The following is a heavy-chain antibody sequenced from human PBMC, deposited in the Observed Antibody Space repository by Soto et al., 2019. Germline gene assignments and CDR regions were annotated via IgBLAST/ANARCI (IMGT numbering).Heavy chain of an antibody. CDR3: AKAVADFANLQGSY. CDR2: ISGSGGGT. D-gene: IGHD6-19*01. Sequence: PGGSLRLSCAASGFTFSSYAMSWVRQAPGKGLEWVSAISGSGGGTYYADSVKGRFTISRDNSKNTLYLQMNSLRAEDTAVYYCAKAVADFANLQGSYWGQGTLVTVSS. CDR1: GFTFSSYA. V-gene: IGHV3-23*01. J-gene: IGHJ4*02.